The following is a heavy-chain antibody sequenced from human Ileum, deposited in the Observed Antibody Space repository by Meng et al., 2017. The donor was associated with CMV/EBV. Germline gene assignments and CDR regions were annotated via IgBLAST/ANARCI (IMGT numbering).Heavy chain of an antibody. CDR3: AKDRRIAVAGHFDY. CDR2: MSGSGGST. D-gene: IGHD6-19*01. CDR1: EFTFSAYW. Sequence: GGSLRLSCAASEFTFSAYWMSWVRQAPGKGLEWVSGMSGSGGSTYYADSVKGRFTISRDNSKNTLYLQMNSLRAEDTAVYYCAKDRRIAVAGHFDYWGQGTLVTVSS. J-gene: IGHJ4*02. V-gene: IGHV3-23*01.